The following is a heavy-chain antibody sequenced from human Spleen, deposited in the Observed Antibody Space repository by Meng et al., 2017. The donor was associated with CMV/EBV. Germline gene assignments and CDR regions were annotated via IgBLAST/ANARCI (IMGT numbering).Heavy chain of an antibody. V-gene: IGHV3-74*01. CDR2: INSDGSST. CDR1: GFTFSSYW. D-gene: IGHD3-22*01. CDR3: VGVRTYNPDNRGQSLDY. J-gene: IGHJ4*02. Sequence: GGSLRLSCAASGFTFSSYWMHWVRQAPGKGLVWVSRINSDGSSTSYADSVKGRFTISRDNAKTSVYLQMNSLRVEDTAVYYCVGVRTYNPDNRGQSLDYWGQGTLVTVSS.